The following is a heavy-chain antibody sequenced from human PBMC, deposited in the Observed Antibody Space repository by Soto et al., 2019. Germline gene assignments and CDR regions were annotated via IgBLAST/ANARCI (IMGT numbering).Heavy chain of an antibody. CDR2: IIPSGGIT. CDR3: ARAQGAPAGTNISYYYGMDV. J-gene: IGHJ6*02. CDR1: GYTFTSYY. D-gene: IGHD6-13*01. Sequence: ASVKFSCKAAGYTFTSYYMHWVRQAPGQVLECMVIIIPSGGITSYXXKFQGRVXXTRDTSTSTVXMELSXLRSEDTAVYYCARAQGAPAGTNISYYYGMDVXX. V-gene: IGHV1-46*01.